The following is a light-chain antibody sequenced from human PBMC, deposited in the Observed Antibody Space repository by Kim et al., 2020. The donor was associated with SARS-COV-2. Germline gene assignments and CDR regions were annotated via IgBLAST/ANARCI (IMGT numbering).Light chain of an antibody. J-gene: IGKJ4*01. CDR1: QSVSSSQ. V-gene: IGKV3-20*01. CDR2: GAS. CDR3: QQYGTSALT. Sequence: SPGEGATLSCRASQSVSSSQLARYQQKPGQAPRLLSYGASSRATGIPDRFSGSGSGTDFTLTINRLEPDDFAVYYCQQYGTSALTFGGGTKVDIK.